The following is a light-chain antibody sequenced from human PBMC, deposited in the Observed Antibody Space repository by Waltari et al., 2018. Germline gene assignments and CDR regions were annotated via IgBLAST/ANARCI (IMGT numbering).Light chain of an antibody. CDR3: AAWDDSLKGYV. CDR1: TSNIGSNT. V-gene: IGLV1-44*01. Sequence: QSVLTQPPSASGTPGQRVTISCSGSTSNIGSNTVTWYQQVPGTAPTLLIYTNNQRPSGVPDRFSGSKSGTSASLAISRLQSEEEADYYCAAWDDSLKGYVFGPGTKVTVL. J-gene: IGLJ1*01. CDR2: TNN.